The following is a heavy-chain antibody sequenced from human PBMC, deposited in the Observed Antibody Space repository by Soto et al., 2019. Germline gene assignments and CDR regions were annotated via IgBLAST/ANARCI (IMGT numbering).Heavy chain of an antibody. CDR3: ARTKYNWNSGDYYYYYVDV. CDR2: ISVGNGNT. V-gene: IGHV1-3*01. D-gene: IGHD1-7*01. J-gene: IGHJ6*03. Sequence: ASVKVSCKASGYTFSSYAMHWVRQAPGQRLEWMGWISVGNGNTEFSQKFQGRVIITRDTSASTAYMELSSLRSEDTAVYYCARTKYNWNSGDYYYYYVDVWGKGTTVTVSS. CDR1: GYTFSSYA.